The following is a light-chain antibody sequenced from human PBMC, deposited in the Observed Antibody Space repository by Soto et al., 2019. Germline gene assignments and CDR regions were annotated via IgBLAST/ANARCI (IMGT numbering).Light chain of an antibody. CDR2: DAS. Sequence: DIQMTQSPSTLSTSVGGRVTITCRASQSISAWLAWYQQKPGKAPKLLIYDASTLESGVPSRFSGSGSGTEFTLTITSLQPDDFATYYCQQYHGFSWTFGQGTKVDIK. CDR1: QSISAW. V-gene: IGKV1-5*01. J-gene: IGKJ1*01. CDR3: QQYHGFSWT.